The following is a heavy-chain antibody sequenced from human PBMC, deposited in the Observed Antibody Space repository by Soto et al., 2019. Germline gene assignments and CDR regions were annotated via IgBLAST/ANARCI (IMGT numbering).Heavy chain of an antibody. CDR1: GFTFSSYA. J-gene: IGHJ6*02. Sequence: QVQLVESGGGVVQPGRSLRLSCAASGFTFSSYAMHWVRQAPGKGLEWVAVISYDGSNKYYADSVKGRFTISRDNSKNTLYVQMNILIAEDTAVYYCARDGACGVVMYYYYYYGMDVWGQGTTVTVSS. V-gene: IGHV3-30-3*01. CDR2: ISYDGSNK. CDR3: ARDGACGVVMYYYYYYGMDV. D-gene: IGHD3-3*01.